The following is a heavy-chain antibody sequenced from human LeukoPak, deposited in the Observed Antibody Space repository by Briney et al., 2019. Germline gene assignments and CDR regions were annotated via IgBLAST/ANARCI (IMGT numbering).Heavy chain of an antibody. J-gene: IGHJ5*02. CDR1: GYTFTSYG. CDR3: ARGGTYCSGGSCPHNWFDP. Sequence: ASVKVSCKASGYTFTSYGISWVRQAPGQGLEWMGWISAYNGNTNYAQKLQGRVTMTTDTSTSTAYMELRSLRSDDTAVYYCARGGTYCSGGSCPHNWFDPWGRGTLVTVSS. V-gene: IGHV1-18*01. CDR2: ISAYNGNT. D-gene: IGHD2-15*01.